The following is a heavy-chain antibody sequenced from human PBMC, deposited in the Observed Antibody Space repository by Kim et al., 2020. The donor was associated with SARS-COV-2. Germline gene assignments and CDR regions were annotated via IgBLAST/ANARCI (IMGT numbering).Heavy chain of an antibody. CDR1: GFTFSSYG. CDR3: AKGFSLAGYYLDY. V-gene: IGHV3-30*18. J-gene: IGHJ4*02. CDR2: ISYDGSNK. D-gene: IGHD3-3*01. Sequence: GGSLRLYCAASGFTFSSYGMHWVRQAPGKGLEWVAVISYDGSNKYYADSVKGRFTISRDNSKNTLYLQMNSLRAEDTAVYYCAKGFSLAGYYLDYWGQGTPVTVSS.